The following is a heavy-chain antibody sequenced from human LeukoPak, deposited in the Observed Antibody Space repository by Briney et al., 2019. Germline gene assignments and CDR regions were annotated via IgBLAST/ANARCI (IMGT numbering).Heavy chain of an antibody. CDR1: GYTFTGYH. V-gene: IGHV1-2*04. CDR2: INPNSGGT. CDR3: ARDSGLYSSGWYDY. D-gene: IGHD6-19*01. J-gene: IGHJ4*02. Sequence: ASVKVSCKASGYTFTGYHMHWVRQAPGQGLEWMGWINPNSGGTNYAQKFQGWVTMTRDTSISTAYMELSRLRSDDTAVYYCARDSGLYSSGWYDYWGQGTLVTVSS.